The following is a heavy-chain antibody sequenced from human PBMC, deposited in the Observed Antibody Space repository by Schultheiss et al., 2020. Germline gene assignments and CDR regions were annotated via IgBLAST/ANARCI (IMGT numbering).Heavy chain of an antibody. CDR3: AKNFGPKWAFDY. CDR1: GFTFSSYG. Sequence: GESLKISCAASGFTFSSYGMHWVRQAPGKGLEWVAVISYDGSNKYYADSVKGRFTISRDNSKNTLYLQMNSLRAEDTAVYYCAKNFGPKWAFDYWGQGTLVTVSS. D-gene: IGHD3-10*01. V-gene: IGHV3-30*18. CDR2: ISYDGSNK. J-gene: IGHJ4*02.